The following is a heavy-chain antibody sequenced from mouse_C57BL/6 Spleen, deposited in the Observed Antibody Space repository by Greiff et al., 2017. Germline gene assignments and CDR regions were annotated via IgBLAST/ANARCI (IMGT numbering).Heavy chain of an antibody. D-gene: IGHD1-1*01. CDR3: ATTVVANYYAMDY. J-gene: IGHJ4*01. CDR1: GFTFSDYG. V-gene: IGHV5-17*01. Sequence: EVQVVESGGGLVKPGGSLKLSCAASGFTFSDYGMHWVRQAPEKGLEWVAYISSGSSTIYYADTVKGRFPISRDNAKNTLFLQMTSLRSEDTAMYYCATTVVANYYAMDYWGQGTSVTVSS. CDR2: ISSGSSTI.